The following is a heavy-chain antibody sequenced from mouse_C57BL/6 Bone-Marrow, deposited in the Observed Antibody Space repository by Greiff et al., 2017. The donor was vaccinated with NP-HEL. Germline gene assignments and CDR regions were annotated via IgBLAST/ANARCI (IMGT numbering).Heavy chain of an antibody. CDR2: ISSGGDYI. CDR3: TRDNWYFDV. V-gene: IGHV5-9-1*02. Sequence: EVKLMESGEGLVKPGGSLKLSCAASGFTFSSYAMSWVRQTPEKRLEWVAYISSGGDYIYYADPVKGRFTIDRDNARNTLYLQMSSLKSEDTAMYYCTRDNWYFDVWGTGTTVTVSS. CDR1: GFTFSSYA. J-gene: IGHJ1*03.